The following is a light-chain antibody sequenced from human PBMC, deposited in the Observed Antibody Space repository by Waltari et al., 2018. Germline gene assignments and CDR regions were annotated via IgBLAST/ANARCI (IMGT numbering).Light chain of an antibody. CDR3: QQSYNTPRT. Sequence: IQKTQSPSSLSSSVGDRVTITFRASQTISSYLSWYQQKPVKAPKLLIYAASSLQSGVQSRFSGSGSGTDFTLTISSLQPEDFATYYCQQSYNTPRTFGQGTKVEVK. J-gene: IGKJ1*01. CDR2: AAS. V-gene: IGKV1-39*01. CDR1: QTISSY.